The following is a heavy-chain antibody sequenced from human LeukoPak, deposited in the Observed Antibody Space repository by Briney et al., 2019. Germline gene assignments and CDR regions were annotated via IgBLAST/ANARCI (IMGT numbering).Heavy chain of an antibody. D-gene: IGHD1-26*01. J-gene: IGHJ6*03. CDR2: IYTSGNT. CDR1: GGSISSGTYY. Sequence: SETLSLTCTVSGGSISSGTYYWSWIRQPAGKGLEWIGRIYTSGNTNYNPSLKSRVTISLDTSKNQFSLKLSSVTAADTAVYYCARGSYDDYYYYMDVWGKGTTVTIS. CDR3: ARGSYDDYYYYMDV. V-gene: IGHV4-61*02.